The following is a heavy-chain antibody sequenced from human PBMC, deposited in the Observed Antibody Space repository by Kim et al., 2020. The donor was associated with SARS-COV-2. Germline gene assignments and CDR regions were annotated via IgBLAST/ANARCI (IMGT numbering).Heavy chain of an antibody. CDR1: GYSFTTHW. J-gene: IGHJ4*02. D-gene: IGHD6-19*01. V-gene: IGHV5-10-1*01. CDR3: ARLRGAVAHSPFDY. CDR2: IDPSDSYS. Sequence: GESLKISCKGSGYSFTTHWINWVRQMPGKGLEWMGRIDPSDSYSNYSPSFQGHVTISADKSISTAYLQLSSLKASDTATYYCARLRGAVAHSPFDYWGQG.